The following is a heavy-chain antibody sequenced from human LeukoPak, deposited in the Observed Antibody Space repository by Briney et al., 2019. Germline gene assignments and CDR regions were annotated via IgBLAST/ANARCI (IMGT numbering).Heavy chain of an antibody. CDR2: ISWNSGSI. Sequence: GRSLRLSCAASGFMFDDYAMYWVRQAPGKGLEWVSGISWNSGSIGYADSVKGRFTISRDNAKNSLYLQMNSLRAEDTAVYYCAELGITMIGGVWGKGTTVTISS. V-gene: IGHV3-9*01. CDR3: AELGITMIGGV. J-gene: IGHJ6*04. D-gene: IGHD3-10*02. CDR1: GFMFDDYA.